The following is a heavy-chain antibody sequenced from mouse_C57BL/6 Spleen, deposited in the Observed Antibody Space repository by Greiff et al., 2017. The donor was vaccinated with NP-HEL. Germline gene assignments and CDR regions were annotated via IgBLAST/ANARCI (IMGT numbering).Heavy chain of an antibody. CDR1: GFTFSDYG. V-gene: IGHV5-17*01. D-gene: IGHD2-1*01. CDR3: LYYGNYYAMDY. CDR2: ISSGSSTI. Sequence: EVKVVESGGGLVKPGGSLKLSCAASGFTFSDYGMHWVRQAPEKGLEWVAYISSGSSTIYYADTVKGRFTISRDNAKNTLFLQMTSLRSEDTAMYYCLYYGNYYAMDYWGQGTSVTVSS. J-gene: IGHJ4*01.